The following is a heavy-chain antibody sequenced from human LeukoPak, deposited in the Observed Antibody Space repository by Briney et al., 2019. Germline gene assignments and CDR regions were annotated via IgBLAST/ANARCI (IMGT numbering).Heavy chain of an antibody. Sequence: GGSLRLSCAASGFTFSSYCMHWVRQAPGKGLEWVAFIRYDGSNKYYADSVKGRFTISRDNSKNTLYLQMNSLRAEDTAVYYCAKVGDGDYEGGDYWGQGTLVTVSS. CDR3: AKVGDGDYEGGDY. CDR2: IRYDGSNK. CDR1: GFTFSSYC. D-gene: IGHD4-17*01. V-gene: IGHV3-30*02. J-gene: IGHJ4*02.